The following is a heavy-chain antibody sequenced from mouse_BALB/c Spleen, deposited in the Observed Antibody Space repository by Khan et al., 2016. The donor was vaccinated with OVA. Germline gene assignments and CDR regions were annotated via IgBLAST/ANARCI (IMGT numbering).Heavy chain of an antibody. Sequence: VKLEESGPGLVAPSQTLPIPCTVSGFSLTGYAVHWVRQPPGKGLEWRGVIWAGGSTNYNSALMSRLSISKDNSKSQVFLKMNSLQTDDTAMYYCARLEDIWGQGTTLTVSS. CDR3: ARLEDI. D-gene: IGHD1-3*01. CDR1: GFSLTGYA. J-gene: IGHJ2*01. CDR2: IWAGGST. V-gene: IGHV2-9*02.